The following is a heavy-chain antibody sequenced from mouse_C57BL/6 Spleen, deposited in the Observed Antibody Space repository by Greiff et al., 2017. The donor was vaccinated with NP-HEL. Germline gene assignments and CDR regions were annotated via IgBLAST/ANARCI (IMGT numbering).Heavy chain of an antibody. CDR2: IDTSDSYT. CDR3: AGGVFYGNAY. J-gene: IGHJ3*01. Sequence: QVHAKQPGAELVMPGASVKLSCKASGYTFTSYWMHWVKQRPGQGLEWIGEIDTSDSYTNYNQKFKGKSTLTVDNSSSTAYMQLSSLTSEDSAVYYCAGGVFYGNAYWGQGTLVTVSA. CDR1: GYTFTSYW. V-gene: IGHV1-69*01. D-gene: IGHD2-1*01.